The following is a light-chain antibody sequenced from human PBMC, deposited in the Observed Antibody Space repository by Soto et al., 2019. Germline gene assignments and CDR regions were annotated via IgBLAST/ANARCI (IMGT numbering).Light chain of an antibody. CDR1: QSVSSNF. CDR3: KQYGSSSWT. CDR2: GAS. J-gene: IGKJ1*01. Sequence: EIVLTQSPGTLSLSPGERATLSCRASQSVSSNFLAWYQQKPGQAPRLLIYGASSRATGIPDRFSGSGSGTDFTLTIRRLEPEDFAVYYCKQYGSSSWTFGQGTKVDIK. V-gene: IGKV3-20*01.